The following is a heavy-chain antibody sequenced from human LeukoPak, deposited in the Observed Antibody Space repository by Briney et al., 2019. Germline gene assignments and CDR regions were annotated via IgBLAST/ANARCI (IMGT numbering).Heavy chain of an antibody. CDR3: ARGSSGWDDAFDI. Sequence: GGSLRLSCAASGFTFGSYSMNWVRQAPGKGLEWVSSISSSSSYIYYADPVKGRFTISRDNAKNLLYLQMNSLRAEDTAVYYCARGSSGWDDAFDIWGQGTMVTVSS. V-gene: IGHV3-21*01. CDR2: ISSSSSYI. D-gene: IGHD6-19*01. J-gene: IGHJ3*02. CDR1: GFTFGSYS.